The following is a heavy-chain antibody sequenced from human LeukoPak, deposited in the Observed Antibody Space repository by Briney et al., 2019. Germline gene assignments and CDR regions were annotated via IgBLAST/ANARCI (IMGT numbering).Heavy chain of an antibody. Sequence: PGGSLRLSCAASGFTFRSYWMSWVRQAQGKGLEWVANIKQDGSEKYYVDSVKGRFTISRDNAKNSLYLQMNSLRAEDTAVYYCARVSKYCSGGSCYDFDSWGQGTLVTVSS. V-gene: IGHV3-7*01. D-gene: IGHD2-15*01. CDR3: ARVSKYCSGGSCYDFDS. CDR2: IKQDGSEK. J-gene: IGHJ4*02. CDR1: GFTFRSYW.